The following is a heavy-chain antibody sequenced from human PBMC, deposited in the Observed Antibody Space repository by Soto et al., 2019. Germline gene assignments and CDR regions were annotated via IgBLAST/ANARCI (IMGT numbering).Heavy chain of an antibody. D-gene: IGHD2-2*01. V-gene: IGHV1-2*04. CDR2: INPNSGGT. J-gene: IGHJ6*02. CDR3: ARERGQYCISTTLCPKNPSAPPGSPDYYYGMAV. CDR1: GYTFTGYY. Sequence: GASVKVSCKASGYTFTGYYMHWVRQAPGQGLEWMGWINPNSGGTNYAQKFQGWVTMTRDTSISTAYMELSRLRSDDTAVYYCARERGQYCISTTLCPKNPSAPPGSPDYYYGMAVWGQGTTVTVSS.